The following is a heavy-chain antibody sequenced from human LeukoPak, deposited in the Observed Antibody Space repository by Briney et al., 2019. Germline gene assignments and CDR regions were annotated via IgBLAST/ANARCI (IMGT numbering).Heavy chain of an antibody. V-gene: IGHV3-7*03. CDR1: EFTFSSYL. D-gene: IGHD5-12*01. Sequence: PGGSLRLSCAASEFTFSSYLMSWVRQAPGKGLEWVANIKQDGSEKYYVDSVKGRFTISRDNAKNSLYLQMNSLRAEDTAVYYCARDGGYVNFDYWGQGTLVTVSS. J-gene: IGHJ4*02. CDR2: IKQDGSEK. CDR3: ARDGGYVNFDY.